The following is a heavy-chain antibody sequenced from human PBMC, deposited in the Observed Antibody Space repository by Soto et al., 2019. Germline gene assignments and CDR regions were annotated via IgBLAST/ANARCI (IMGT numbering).Heavy chain of an antibody. V-gene: IGHV3-30*18. CDR3: AKDAWFGEGFYYYYGMDV. CDR2: ISYDGSNK. J-gene: IGHJ6*02. CDR1: GFTFSSYG. Sequence: LSLTCAASGFTFSSYGMHWVRQAPGKGLEWVAVISYDGSNKYYADSVKGRFTISRDNSKNTLYLQMNSLRAEDTAVYYCAKDAWFGEGFYYYYGMDVWGQGTTVTVSS. D-gene: IGHD3-10*01.